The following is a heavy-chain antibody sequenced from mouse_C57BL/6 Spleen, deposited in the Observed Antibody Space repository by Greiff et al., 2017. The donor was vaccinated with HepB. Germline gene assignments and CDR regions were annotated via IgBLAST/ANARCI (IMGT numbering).Heavy chain of an antibody. CDR1: GYTFTSYW. CDR3: ARDGFSTTVVEYFDV. V-gene: IGHV1-55*01. CDR2: IYPGSGST. D-gene: IGHD1-1*01. J-gene: IGHJ1*03. Sequence: QVQLQQPGAELVKPGASVKMSCKASGYTFTSYWITWVKQRPGQGLEWIGDIYPGSGSTNYNAKFKSKATLTVDTSSSTAYMQLSSLTSEDSAVYYWARDGFSTTVVEYFDVWGTGTTVTVSS.